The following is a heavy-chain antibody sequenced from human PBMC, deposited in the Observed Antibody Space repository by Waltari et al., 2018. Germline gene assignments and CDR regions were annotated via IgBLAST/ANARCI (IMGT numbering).Heavy chain of an antibody. CDR2: IYYSGST. J-gene: IGHJ3*02. V-gene: IGHV4-39*01. CDR1: GGSISSSSYS. Sequence: QLQLQESGPGLVKPSETLSLTCTVSGGSISSSSYSWGWIRQPPGKGLEWIGSIYYSGSTDYNPALKSRVTISVDTSKNQFSLKLSSVTAADTAVYDCASLHRGAVDIWGQGTMVTVSS. CDR3: ASLHRGAVDI.